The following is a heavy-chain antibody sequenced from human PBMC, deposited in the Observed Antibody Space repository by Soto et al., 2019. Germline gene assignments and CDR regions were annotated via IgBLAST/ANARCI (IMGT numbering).Heavy chain of an antibody. J-gene: IGHJ4*02. CDR3: ERRLTSTVSALGY. CDR1: GLTCTSYA. CDR2: ISEDGGNK. Sequence: QVHLVESGGGVVQAGRSLRLSCTASGLTCTSYAIHWVRQAPGKGLELVSLISEDGGNKYFAESVRGRFLISRAKSKNTVYLQMNSLSPEDTAGYLCERRLTSTVSALGYWGQGPLVTVSS. D-gene: IGHD6-19*01. V-gene: IGHV3-30-3*01.